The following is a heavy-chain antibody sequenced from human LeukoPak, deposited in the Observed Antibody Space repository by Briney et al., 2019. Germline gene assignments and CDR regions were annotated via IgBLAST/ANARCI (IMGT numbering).Heavy chain of an antibody. V-gene: IGHV1-18*01. CDR2: ISAYNGNT. CDR3: ANLRKSLWIPEFDY. Sequence: ASVKVSCKASGYTFTSYGISWVRQAPGQGLEWMGWISAYNGNTNYAQKLQGRVTMTTATSTSTAYMELRSLRSDDTAVYYCANLRKSLWIPEFDYWGQGTLVTVSS. CDR1: GYTFTSYG. D-gene: IGHD1-1*01. J-gene: IGHJ4*02.